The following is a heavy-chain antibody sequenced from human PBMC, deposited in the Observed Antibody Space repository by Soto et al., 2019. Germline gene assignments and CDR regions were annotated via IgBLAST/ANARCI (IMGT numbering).Heavy chain of an antibody. J-gene: IGHJ5*02. D-gene: IGHD6-13*01. CDR3: ARTGIAGAGMGWFKP. Sequence: QVQLVESGGGVVQPGRSLRLSCAASGFTFSSYGMHWVRQAPGKGLEWVAVIWYDGSNKYYADSVKGRFTISRDNSKNTLYLQMNSLRAEDTAVYYCARTGIAGAGMGWFKPWCQGTLVTVSS. CDR2: IWYDGSNK. CDR1: GFTFSSYG. V-gene: IGHV3-33*01.